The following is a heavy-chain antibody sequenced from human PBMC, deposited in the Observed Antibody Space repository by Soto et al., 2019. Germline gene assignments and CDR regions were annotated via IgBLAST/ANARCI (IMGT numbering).Heavy chain of an antibody. Sequence: ASVKVSCKASGFTFSNYGLNWVRQAPGQGLEWMGWVSANNGHTNYAQNLQGRVSMTTDTSTSTAYMELRGLTSDDTAVYYCARDIESVTAKHFFYYYAMDVWGQGTTVTVSS. CDR3: ARDIESVTAKHFFYYYAMDV. D-gene: IGHD2-8*01. CDR2: VSANNGHT. J-gene: IGHJ6*02. V-gene: IGHV1-18*01. CDR1: GFTFSNYG.